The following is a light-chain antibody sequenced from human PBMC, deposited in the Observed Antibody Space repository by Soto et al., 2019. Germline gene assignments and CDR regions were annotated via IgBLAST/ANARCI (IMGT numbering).Light chain of an antibody. CDR1: QSISSW. V-gene: IGKV1-5*03. CDR2: KAS. Sequence: DIQMTQSPSTLSASVGDRVTITCRASQSISSWLAWYQQKPGKVPKLLIYKASSLQSGVPSRFSGSGSGTEFTLTISSLQPDDFATYYCQEYNSYSYTFGQGTKLELK. J-gene: IGKJ2*01. CDR3: QEYNSYSYT.